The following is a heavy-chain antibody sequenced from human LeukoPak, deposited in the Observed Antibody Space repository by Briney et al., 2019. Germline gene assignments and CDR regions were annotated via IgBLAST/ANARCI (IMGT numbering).Heavy chain of an antibody. CDR3: ARGMSELYHYCMDV. V-gene: IGHV1-46*01. CDR2: INPTGGHS. Sequence: ASVKVSCKASGYSFTSYYMHWVRQAPGQGLEWMGIINPTGGHSSYAQKFQGRLTMTRDPSTSTVYMELSSLRSEDTAEYFCARGMSELYHYCMDVWGQGTAVTVSS. CDR1: GYSFTSYY. J-gene: IGHJ6*02. D-gene: IGHD2-15*01.